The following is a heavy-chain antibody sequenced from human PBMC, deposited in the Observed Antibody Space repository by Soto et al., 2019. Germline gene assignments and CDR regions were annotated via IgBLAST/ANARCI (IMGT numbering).Heavy chain of an antibody. J-gene: IGHJ5*01. V-gene: IGHV4-30-4*01. D-gene: IGHD3-22*01. CDR1: GDSSNTDYY. CDR3: ARDTASKDYDSHSYYPHFDS. CDR2: IYYTGGT. Sequence: PSETLSLTCTVSGDSSNTDYYWSWIRQPPGKGLEWIGHIYYTGGTFYSPSLKSLLALSVDTSKNQFSLRLSSVTAADTAVSYCARDTASKDYDSHSYYPHFDSWGQGALVTVS.